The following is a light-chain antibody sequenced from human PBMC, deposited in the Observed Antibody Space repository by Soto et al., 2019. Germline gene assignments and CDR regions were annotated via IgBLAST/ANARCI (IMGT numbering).Light chain of an antibody. V-gene: IGKV3-15*01. CDR1: QSVSSN. J-gene: IGKJ5*01. CDR2: GAS. Sequence: MTQSPSSLSAAVGDRVTITCRASQSVSSNLAWYQQKPGQAPRLLIYGASTRATGIPARFSGSGSGTEFTLTISSLQSEDFAVYYCQQYNNWPLTFGQGTRLEI. CDR3: QQYNNWPLT.